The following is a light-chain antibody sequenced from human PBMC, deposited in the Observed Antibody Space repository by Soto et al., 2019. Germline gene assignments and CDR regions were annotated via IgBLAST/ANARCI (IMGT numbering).Light chain of an antibody. Sequence: QSALTQPPSASATPGQRVIISCSGSSSNIGKNAVKWYQQFPGTAPKLLIHSDDQRPSGVPDRFSGSKSGTSASLTIRGLQSEDEAHYYCGAWDDSLSGLVFGGGTKVTVL. CDR1: SSNIGKNA. CDR2: SDD. J-gene: IGLJ3*02. V-gene: IGLV1-44*01. CDR3: GAWDDSLSGLV.